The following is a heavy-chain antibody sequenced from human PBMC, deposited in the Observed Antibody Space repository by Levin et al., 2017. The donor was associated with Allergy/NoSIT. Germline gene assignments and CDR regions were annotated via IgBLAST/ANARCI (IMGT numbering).Heavy chain of an antibody. V-gene: IGHV3-49*04. CDR2: IRNKAHGGTT. J-gene: IGHJ4*02. Sequence: GGSLRLSCTGSGFTFGDYAMSWVRQAPGKGLEWVGFIRNKAHGGTTEYAASVQGRLTISRDDSKSIAYLQMNSLKTEDTAVYFCARGGPPNYDYNWGSYRDGYFDYWGQGTLVTVSS. D-gene: IGHD3-16*02. CDR3: ARGGPPNYDYNWGSYRDGYFDY. CDR1: GFTFGDYA.